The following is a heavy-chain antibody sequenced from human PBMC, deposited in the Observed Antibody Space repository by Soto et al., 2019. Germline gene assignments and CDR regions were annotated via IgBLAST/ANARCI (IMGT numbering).Heavy chain of an antibody. D-gene: IGHD6-13*01. CDR3: AKDGRSSSWTYYFDY. V-gene: IGHV3-9*01. Sequence: EVQLVESGGGLVQPGRSLRLSCAASGFTFDDYAMHWVRQAPGKGLEWVSGISWNSGSIGYADSVKGRFTISRDNAKNSLYLQMNSLRADDTAVYSCAKDGRSSSWTYYFDYWGQGSLVTVSS. J-gene: IGHJ4*02. CDR2: ISWNSGSI. CDR1: GFTFDDYA.